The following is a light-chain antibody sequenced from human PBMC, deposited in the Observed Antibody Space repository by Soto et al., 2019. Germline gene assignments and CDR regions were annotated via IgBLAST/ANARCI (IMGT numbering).Light chain of an antibody. CDR3: QVLDSSSDHYV. J-gene: IGLJ1*01. Sequence: SYELTQPPSVSVAPGQTARIPCGGSNIGTKSVHWYQQKPGQAPLLVVYDDTDRPSGIPERFSGSNSGNTATLTISRVEAGDEADYYCQVLDSSSDHYVFGSGTKLTVL. V-gene: IGLV3-21*02. CDR2: DDT. CDR1: NIGTKS.